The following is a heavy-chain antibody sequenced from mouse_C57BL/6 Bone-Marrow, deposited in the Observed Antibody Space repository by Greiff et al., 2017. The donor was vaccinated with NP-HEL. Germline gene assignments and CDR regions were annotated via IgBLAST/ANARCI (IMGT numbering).Heavy chain of an antibody. Sequence: VQLKESGPELVKPGASVKIPCKASGYTFTDYNMDWVKQSHGKSLEWIGDINPNNGGTIYNQKFKGKATLTVDKSSSTAYMELRSLTSEDTAVYYCARLDDYDEGTWFAYWGQGTLVTVSA. CDR2: INPNNGGT. CDR3: ARLDDYDEGTWFAY. D-gene: IGHD2-4*01. V-gene: IGHV1-18*01. J-gene: IGHJ3*01. CDR1: GYTFTDYN.